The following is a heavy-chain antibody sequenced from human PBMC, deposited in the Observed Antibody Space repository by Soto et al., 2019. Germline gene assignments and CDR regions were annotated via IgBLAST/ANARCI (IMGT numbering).Heavy chain of an antibody. V-gene: IGHV3-23*01. CDR2: ISGSGGST. CDR3: AKQRGYSSGWYGAFDI. D-gene: IGHD6-19*01. Sequence: PGGSLRLSCAASGFTFSSYWMHWVRQAPGKGLEWVSLISGSGGSTFYADSVKGRFTISRDDSKNAVYLQMDSLRAEDTAVYYCAKQRGYSSGWYGAFDIWGQGTMVTVSS. J-gene: IGHJ3*02. CDR1: GFTFSSYW.